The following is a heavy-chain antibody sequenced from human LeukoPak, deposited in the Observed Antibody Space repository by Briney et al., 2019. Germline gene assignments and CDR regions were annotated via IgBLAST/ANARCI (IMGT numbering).Heavy chain of an antibody. CDR2: INHSGST. V-gene: IGHV4-34*01. CDR1: GGSFSGYY. D-gene: IGHD5-18*01. J-gene: IGHJ4*02. Sequence: PSETLSLTCAVYGGSFSGYYWSWIRQPLGKGLEWIGEINHSGSTNYNPSLKSRVTISVDTSKNQFSLKLSSVTAADTAVYYCARGHASYSYGFRYWGQGTLVTVSS. CDR3: ARGHASYSYGFRY.